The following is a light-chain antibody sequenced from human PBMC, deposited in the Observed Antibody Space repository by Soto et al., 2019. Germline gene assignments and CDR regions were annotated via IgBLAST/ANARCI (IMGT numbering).Light chain of an antibody. J-gene: IGKJ4*01. CDR2: DTS. V-gene: IGKV3-20*01. CDR3: QQHEISPVT. CDR1: QSISRRY. Sequence: EVVLTQSPGSLSLSPGEGATLSCRASQSISRRYVAWYQQKPGQAPRVLIFDTSTRATGVPDRFSGNGAGTDFTLTINRMEPEDSAVYYCQQHEISPVTFGGGTKVEIK.